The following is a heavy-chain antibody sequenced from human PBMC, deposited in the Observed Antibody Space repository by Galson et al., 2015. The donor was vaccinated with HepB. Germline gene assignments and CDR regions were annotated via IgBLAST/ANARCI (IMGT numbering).Heavy chain of an antibody. CDR1: GGTFSNYA. CDR3: ARGAHYDSTGYYYAY. D-gene: IGHD3-22*01. Sequence: SCKASGGTFSNYAISWVRQAPGQGLEWMGGIIPIFGTANYAQKFQGRVTITADESTRTAYMEVSSLRSEDTAVYYCARGAHYDSTGYYYAYWGQGTLVTVSS. CDR2: IIPIFGTA. V-gene: IGHV1-69*01. J-gene: IGHJ4*02.